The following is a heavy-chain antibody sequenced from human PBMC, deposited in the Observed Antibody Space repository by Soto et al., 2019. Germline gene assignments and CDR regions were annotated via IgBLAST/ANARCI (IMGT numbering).Heavy chain of an antibody. Sequence: GSLSLPCAASGFTFDKYWLSWVREAPGEGLEWVANIKQDGIERHFLDSVKGRFTVSRDDTKKSMNLQMNSLRVEDTGVYFCAREGVTIQNAYFYGMDVWGQGTTVTVSS. V-gene: IGHV3-7*01. D-gene: IGHD4-17*01. CDR1: GFTFDKYW. CDR3: AREGVTIQNAYFYGMDV. J-gene: IGHJ6*02. CDR2: IKQDGIER.